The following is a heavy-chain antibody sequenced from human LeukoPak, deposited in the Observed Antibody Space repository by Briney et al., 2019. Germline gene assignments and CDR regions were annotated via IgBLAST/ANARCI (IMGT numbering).Heavy chain of an antibody. V-gene: IGHV3-7*01. D-gene: IGHD6-13*01. J-gene: IGHJ4*02. Sequence: GGSLRLSCEASGFTFSTYWMSWVRQAPGKGLEWVANKKQDGSEKYYVDSVKGRFTISRDNAKNSLYLQMNSLRAEDTAMYYCARDSAGNDYWGQGTLVTVSS. CDR2: KKQDGSEK. CDR3: ARDSAGNDY. CDR1: GFTFSTYW.